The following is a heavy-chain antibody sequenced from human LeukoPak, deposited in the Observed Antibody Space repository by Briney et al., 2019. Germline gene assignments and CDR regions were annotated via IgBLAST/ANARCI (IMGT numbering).Heavy chain of an antibody. CDR3: AREPSGCHNT. J-gene: IGHJ4*02. D-gene: IGHD5-12*01. Sequence: GGSLRLSCAASEFSVGSNYMTWVRQAPGKGLEWVSLIYSGGSTYYADSVKGRFTISRDNSKNTLYLQMNSLRAEDTAVYYCAREPSGCHNTGGQGTLVTVSS. V-gene: IGHV3-66*01. CDR2: IYSGGST. CDR1: EFSVGSNY.